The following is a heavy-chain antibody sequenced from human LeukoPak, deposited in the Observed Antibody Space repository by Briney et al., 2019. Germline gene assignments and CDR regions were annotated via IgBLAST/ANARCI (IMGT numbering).Heavy chain of an antibody. D-gene: IGHD6-19*01. J-gene: IGHJ4*02. CDR2: INPNSGGT. CDR1: GYTFTAYY. Sequence: ASVKVSCKASGYTFTAYYMHWVRQAPGQGLEWMGWINPNSGGTNYAQKFQGRVTMTRDTSISTAYMELSRLRSDDTAVYYCARDRTGIAVAGSLDYWGQGTLVTVSS. V-gene: IGHV1-2*02. CDR3: ARDRTGIAVAGSLDY.